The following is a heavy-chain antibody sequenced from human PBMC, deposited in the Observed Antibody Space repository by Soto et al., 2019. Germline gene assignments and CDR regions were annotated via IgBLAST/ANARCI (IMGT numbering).Heavy chain of an antibody. CDR2: ISAYNGNT. D-gene: IGHD5-12*01. CDR3: ARVGVATVMTTLSPGWCAP. Sequence: QVQLVQSGAEVKKPGASVKVSCKASGYTFTSYGISWVQQAPGQGLEWMGWISAYNGNTNYAQKLQGRVTMTTDTSTSTDNLELRSLRSDDTAVYYCARVGVATVMTTLSPGWCAPWGQGTLVTVSS. J-gene: IGHJ5*02. CDR1: GYTFTSYG. V-gene: IGHV1-18*01.